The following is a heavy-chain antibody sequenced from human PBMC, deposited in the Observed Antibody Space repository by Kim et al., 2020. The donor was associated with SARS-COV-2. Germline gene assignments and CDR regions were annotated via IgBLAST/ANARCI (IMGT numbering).Heavy chain of an antibody. CDR1: GFSFSGST. D-gene: IGHD5-12*01. CDR2: ISSSGSTI. CDR3: ARQQWLPY. J-gene: IGHJ4*02. Sequence: GGSLRLSCAASGFSFSGSTMHWVRQAPGKGLEWISYISSSGSTIYYADSVKGRFTTSRDNAKNSLSLQMNSLRAEDTAVYYCARQQWLPYWGQGTLVTVSS. V-gene: IGHV3-48*04.